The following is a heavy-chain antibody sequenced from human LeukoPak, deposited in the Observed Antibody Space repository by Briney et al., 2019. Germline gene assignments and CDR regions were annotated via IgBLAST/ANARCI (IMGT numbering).Heavy chain of an antibody. Sequence: PGGSLRLSCAASGFTFSSYSMNWVRQAPGKGLEWVSSISGSGDNIYYADSVKGRFTISRDNSKNTLYLRMNSLSAEDTAVYYCGTLVRGVSDWGQGTLVTVSS. CDR3: GTLVRGVSD. CDR1: GFTFSSYS. J-gene: IGHJ4*02. V-gene: IGHV3-23*01. CDR2: ISGSGDNI. D-gene: IGHD3-10*01.